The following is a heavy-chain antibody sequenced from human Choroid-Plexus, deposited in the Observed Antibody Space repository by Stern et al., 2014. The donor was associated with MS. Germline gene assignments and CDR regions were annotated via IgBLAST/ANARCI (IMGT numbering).Heavy chain of an antibody. CDR3: AKDRQYLTFFFDF. Sequence: VQLVESGGGVVQPGRPLRLSCAASGFSFSSFGMHWVRQAPGKGLEWVALISYDGSNDYADSVKGRFAISRDNSKNTLDLQRNSLRAEDTAVYYCAKDRQYLTFFFDFWGQGSLVTVSS. CDR2: ISYDGSN. V-gene: IGHV3-30*18. CDR1: GFSFSSFG. J-gene: IGHJ4*02. D-gene: IGHD2/OR15-2a*01.